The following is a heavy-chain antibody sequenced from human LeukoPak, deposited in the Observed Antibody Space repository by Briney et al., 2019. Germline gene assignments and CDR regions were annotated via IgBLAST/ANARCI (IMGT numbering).Heavy chain of an antibody. CDR3: AKRADYYDSSRALYDAFDL. J-gene: IGHJ3*01. V-gene: IGHV3-30*02. CDR2: IRYDGSDK. Sequence: AGGSLRLSCAASGFIFRTYGMHWVRQALGKGLEWVTFIRYDGSDKYYADSVKGRFTISRDNSKNTLFLQMNSLRVEDTAVYYCAKRADYYDSSRALYDAFDLWGQGTMVTVSS. CDR1: GFIFRTYG. D-gene: IGHD3-16*01.